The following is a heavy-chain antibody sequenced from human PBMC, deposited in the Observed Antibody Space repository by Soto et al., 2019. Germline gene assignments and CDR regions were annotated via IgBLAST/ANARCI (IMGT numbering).Heavy chain of an antibody. D-gene: IGHD1-26*01. J-gene: IGHJ4*02. Sequence: QVQLVQSGAEVKKPGSSVKVSCKASGGSFSSYAMSWVRQAPGQGLEWMGGFIPVFGTANYAEKFQGKVAITADRSASTADMELSSLKSEDRDVYFCARSKFSGSYSFDYWGQGTLVTFSS. CDR2: FIPVFGTA. V-gene: IGHV1-69*06. CDR3: ARSKFSGSYSFDY. CDR1: GGSFSSYA.